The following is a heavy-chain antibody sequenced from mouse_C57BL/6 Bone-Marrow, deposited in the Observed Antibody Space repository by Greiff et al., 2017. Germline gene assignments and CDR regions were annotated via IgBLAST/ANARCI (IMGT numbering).Heavy chain of an antibody. Sequence: VQLQQSGAELVRPGTSVKLSCKASGYTFTSYWMHWVKQRPGQGLEWIGVIDPSDSYTNYNQKFKGKATLTVATSSSTAYMQLSSLTSEDSAVYYCARWGYYGSSYGFAYWGQGTLVTVSA. CDR3: ARWGYYGSSYGFAY. V-gene: IGHV1-59*01. CDR1: GYTFTSYW. J-gene: IGHJ3*01. CDR2: IDPSDSYT. D-gene: IGHD1-1*01.